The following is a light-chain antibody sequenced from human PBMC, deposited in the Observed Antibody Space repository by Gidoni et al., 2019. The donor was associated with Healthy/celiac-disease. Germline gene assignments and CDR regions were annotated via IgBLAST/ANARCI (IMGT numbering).Light chain of an antibody. CDR2: EGS. Sequence: QSALTQTASVSGSPGQSITISCTGTSSDVGSYNLVSWYQQHPGKAPKLMIYEGSKRPSGVSNRFSGSKSGNTASLTISGLQAEDEAAYYCCSYAGSSTLFGGGTKLTVL. J-gene: IGLJ2*01. V-gene: IGLV2-23*01. CDR1: SSDVGSYNL. CDR3: CSYAGSSTL.